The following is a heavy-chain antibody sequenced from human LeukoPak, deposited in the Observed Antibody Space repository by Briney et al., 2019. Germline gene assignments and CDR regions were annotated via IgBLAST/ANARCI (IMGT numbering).Heavy chain of an antibody. V-gene: IGHV1-2*02. D-gene: IGHD6-13*01. Sequence: GASVKVSCTASGYTFTGHYIHWVRQAPGQGLEWMGWINPNSSVTNYAQKFQGRVTLTRDTSISTAYMELRSLRSDDTAVYYCARDLGHRIAAAGPNLDYWGQGTLVTVSS. CDR2: INPNSSVT. CDR3: ARDLGHRIAAAGPNLDY. J-gene: IGHJ4*02. CDR1: GYTFTGHY.